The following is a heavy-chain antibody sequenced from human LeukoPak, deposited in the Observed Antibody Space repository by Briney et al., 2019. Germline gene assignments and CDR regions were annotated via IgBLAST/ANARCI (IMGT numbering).Heavy chain of an antibody. CDR2: ISSSSSTI. CDR3: ARESGYYLGSSAFDI. D-gene: IGHD3-22*01. V-gene: IGHV3-48*01. J-gene: IGHJ3*02. Sequence: GGSLRLSCAASGFTFSSYSMNWVRQAPGKGLEWVSYISSSSSTIYYADSVKGRFTISRDNAKNSLCLQMNSLRAEDTAVYYCARESGYYLGSSAFDIWGQGTMVTVSS. CDR1: GFTFSSYS.